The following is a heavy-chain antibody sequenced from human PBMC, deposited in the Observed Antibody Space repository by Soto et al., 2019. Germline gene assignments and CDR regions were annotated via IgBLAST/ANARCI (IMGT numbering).Heavy chain of an antibody. CDR2: IKQDGSEK. D-gene: IGHD6-13*01. CDR3: ARVLTDLMRQQLFVY. CDR1: GFTFSSFW. Sequence: GGSLRLSCAASGFTFSSFWMNWVRQAPGKGLEWVANIKQDGSEKYYVDSVKGRFTISRDNAKNSLYLQMNSLRAEDTAVYYCARVLTDLMRQQLFVYWGQGTLVTVSS. J-gene: IGHJ4*02. V-gene: IGHV3-7*01.